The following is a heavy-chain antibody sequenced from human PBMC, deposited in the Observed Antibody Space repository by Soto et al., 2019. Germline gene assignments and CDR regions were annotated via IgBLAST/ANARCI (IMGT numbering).Heavy chain of an antibody. V-gene: IGHV4-59*01. CDR2: IYYSGST. D-gene: IGHD5-12*01. Sequence: PSETLSLTCTVSGGSISSYYWSWIRQPPGKGLEWIGYIYYSGSTNYNPSLKSRVTISVDTSKNQFSLKLSSVTAADTAVYYCARARGYKYGYYYGMDVWGQGTTVTVSS. J-gene: IGHJ6*02. CDR1: GGSISSYY. CDR3: ARARGYKYGYYYGMDV.